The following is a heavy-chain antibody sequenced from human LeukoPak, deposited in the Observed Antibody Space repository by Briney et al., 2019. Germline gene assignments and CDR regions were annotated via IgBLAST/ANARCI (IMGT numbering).Heavy chain of an antibody. D-gene: IGHD3-10*01. J-gene: IGHJ4*02. CDR2: ISYDGSNK. CDR1: GFTLSSYG. Sequence: PGGSLRLSCAASGFTLSSYGMHWVRQAPGKGLEWVAVISYDGSNKYYADSVKGRFTISRDNSKNTLYLQMNSLRAEDTAVYYCAKDSHYGSGSHHYYFDYWGQGTLVTVSS. CDR3: AKDSHYGSGSHHYYFDY. V-gene: IGHV3-30*18.